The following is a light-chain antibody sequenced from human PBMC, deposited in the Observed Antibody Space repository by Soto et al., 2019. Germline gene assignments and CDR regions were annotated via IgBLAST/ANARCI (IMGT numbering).Light chain of an antibody. CDR2: EVS. CDR1: SSDVGTYNY. CDR3: TSYTRDTALV. V-gene: IGLV2-14*01. Sequence: QSVLTQPASVSGSPGQSITISCTGTSSDVGTYNYVSWYQHHPGKAPTLIIYEVSNRPSGVSNRFSGSKSGSTASLTISGLQAEDEADYHCTSYTRDTALVFGTGTKGTVL. J-gene: IGLJ1*01.